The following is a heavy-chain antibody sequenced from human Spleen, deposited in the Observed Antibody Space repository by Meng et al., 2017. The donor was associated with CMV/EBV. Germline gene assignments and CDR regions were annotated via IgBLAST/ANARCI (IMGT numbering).Heavy chain of an antibody. CDR3: ARANGYFNWFDP. D-gene: IGHD5-18*01. V-gene: IGHV3-74*01. CDR2: INSVGSIT. J-gene: IGHJ5*02. CDR1: GFTFNNYW. Sequence: SGFTGFTFNNYWMHWVRQVPGKGLVWVSRINSVGSITNYADSVKGRFTISRDNAKNTLFLQMNSLRVEDTAVYYCARANGYFNWFDPWGQGTLVTVSS.